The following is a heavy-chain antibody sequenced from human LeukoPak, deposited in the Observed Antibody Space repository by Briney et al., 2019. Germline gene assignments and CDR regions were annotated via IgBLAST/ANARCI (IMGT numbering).Heavy chain of an antibody. J-gene: IGHJ5*02. V-gene: IGHV3-30-3*01. CDR1: GFTFRSYA. Sequence: PGRSLRLSCEASGFTFRSYAMHWVRQAPGKGLEWVAVISYDGSNTYYKDAVKGRFTISRDNSKNTLYLQMNSLRAEDTAVYYCARDKLLEYGNWFEPWGQGTLVSVSS. CDR2: ISYDGSNT. D-gene: IGHD3-10*01. CDR3: ARDKLLEYGNWFEP.